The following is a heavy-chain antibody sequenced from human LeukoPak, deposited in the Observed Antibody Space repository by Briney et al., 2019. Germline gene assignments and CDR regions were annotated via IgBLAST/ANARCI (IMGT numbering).Heavy chain of an antibody. Sequence: GGSLRLSCAASGFTVSSNYMSWVRQAPGKGLEWVSVIYSGGSTYYADSVKGRFTISRDNAKNSLYLQMNSLRAEDTAVYYCARRSGGEFDYWGQGTLVTVSS. CDR2: IYSGGST. V-gene: IGHV3-66*01. CDR1: GFTVSSNY. CDR3: ARRSGGEFDY. J-gene: IGHJ4*02. D-gene: IGHD2-21*01.